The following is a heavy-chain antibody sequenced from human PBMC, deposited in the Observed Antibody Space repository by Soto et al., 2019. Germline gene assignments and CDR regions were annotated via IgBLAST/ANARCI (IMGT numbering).Heavy chain of an antibody. CDR3: ARANIGDTSSLYGWDIGYFGMDV. Sequence: PGGSLRLSCAASGFTFSSYWMHWVRQAPGKGLVWVSRINSDGSSTNYADSVKGRFTISRDNSKNTLFLQMNSLRAEDTAVYYCARANIGDTSSLYGWDIGYFGMDVWGQGTTVTVSS. CDR1: GFTFSSYW. J-gene: IGHJ6*02. CDR2: INSDGSST. D-gene: IGHD6-13*01. V-gene: IGHV3-74*01.